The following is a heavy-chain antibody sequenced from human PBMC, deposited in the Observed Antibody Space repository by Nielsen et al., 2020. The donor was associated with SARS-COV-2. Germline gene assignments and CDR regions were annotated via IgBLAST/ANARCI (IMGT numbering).Heavy chain of an antibody. CDR1: GFTFSSYG. J-gene: IGHJ3*02. D-gene: IGHD3-10*01. V-gene: IGHV3-33*01. Sequence: GGSLRLSCAASGFTFSSYGMHWVRQAPGKGLEWLASIWYDGSNKYYAGSVKGRFTISRDNSKNTVYLQMNSLRVEDTAVYYCARDRSYGSGSRDAFDIWGQGTMVTVAS. CDR3: ARDRSYGSGSRDAFDI. CDR2: IWYDGSNK.